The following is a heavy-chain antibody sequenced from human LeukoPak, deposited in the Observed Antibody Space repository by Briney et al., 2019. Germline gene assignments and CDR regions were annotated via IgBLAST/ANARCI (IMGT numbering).Heavy chain of an antibody. Sequence: PSLKLSCKASGYTFTSYYMPWVRQAPGPGLEWLGWISAYIGNTNCAQKLQGRVTMTTDTSTSTAYMELRSLRYDDTAVYYCARDLGIAAAGTPHYWGQGTLVTVSS. D-gene: IGHD6-13*01. CDR2: ISAYIGNT. CDR1: GYTFTSYY. V-gene: IGHV1-18*04. CDR3: ARDLGIAAAGTPHY. J-gene: IGHJ4*02.